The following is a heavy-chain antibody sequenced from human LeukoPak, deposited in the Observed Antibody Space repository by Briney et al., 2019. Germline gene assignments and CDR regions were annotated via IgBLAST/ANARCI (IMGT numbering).Heavy chain of an antibody. V-gene: IGHV3-23*01. CDR3: AKAYGDYVAAFDI. CDR1: GFTVSSNY. Sequence: GGSLRLSCAASGFTVSSNYMSWVRQAPGKGLEWVSAISGSGGSTYYADSVKGRFTISRDNSKNTLYLQMNSLRAEDTAVYYCAKAYGDYVAAFDIWGQGTMVTVSS. CDR2: ISGSGGST. J-gene: IGHJ3*02. D-gene: IGHD4-17*01.